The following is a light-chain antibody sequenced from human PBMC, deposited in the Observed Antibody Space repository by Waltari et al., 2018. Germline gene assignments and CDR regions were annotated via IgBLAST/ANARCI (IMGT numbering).Light chain of an antibody. CDR2: EGS. V-gene: IGLV2-23*01. J-gene: IGLJ3*02. CDR3: CSYAGSSTNWV. Sequence: QSALTQPAPVSGSPGQSITISCTGTSSYVGSYNLVSWYQQHPGKAPKLMIYEGSKRPSGVSNRFSGSKSGNTASLTISGLQAEDEADYYCCSYAGSSTNWVFGGGTKLTVL. CDR1: SSYVGSYNL.